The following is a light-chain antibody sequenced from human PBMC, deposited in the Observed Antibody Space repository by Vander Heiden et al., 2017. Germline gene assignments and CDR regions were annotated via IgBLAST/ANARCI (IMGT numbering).Light chain of an antibody. J-gene: IGLJ2*01. CDR2: KDS. Sequence: SYELTQPPSVSVSPGPTARITCSGDALPKQYADWYQQKPGQAPVLGIYKDSERPSGNPERFSGASSGTTVTLTISGVQAEDEADYYCQSADSSGTYVVFGGGTKLTVL. CDR1: ALPKQY. V-gene: IGLV3-25*03. CDR3: QSADSSGTYVV.